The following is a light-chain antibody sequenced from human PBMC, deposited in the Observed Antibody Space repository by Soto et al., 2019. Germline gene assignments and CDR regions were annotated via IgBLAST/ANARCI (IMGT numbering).Light chain of an antibody. Sequence: QSALTQPASVSGSPGQSITISCTGTSSDVGGYYVSWYQQHPGKAPKLIIYEVSNRPSGVSNRFSGSKSGNTASLTISGLQAEDEADYYCNSYTSKSTGVFGTGTKLTVL. V-gene: IGLV2-14*01. CDR2: EVS. CDR3: NSYTSKSTGV. CDR1: SSDVGGYY. J-gene: IGLJ1*01.